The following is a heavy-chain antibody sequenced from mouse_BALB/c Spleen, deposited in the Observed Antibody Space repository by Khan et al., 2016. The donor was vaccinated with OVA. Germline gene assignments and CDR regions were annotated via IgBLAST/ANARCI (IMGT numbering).Heavy chain of an antibody. D-gene: IGHD1-2*01. CDR2: RRGDGST. J-gene: IGHJ3*01. CDR1: GLSLTGYG. CDR3: ARGLRLGGFAY. Sequence: QVQLKVPGPGLVAPSQSLSITCTVLGLSLTGYGLNWVRQPPGKGLEWLGMRRGDGSTVYNSALKSRLSISKDNSKSLVFLKMNSLQTDDTAMYYCARGLRLGGFAYWGQGTMVTVSA. V-gene: IGHV2-6-7*01.